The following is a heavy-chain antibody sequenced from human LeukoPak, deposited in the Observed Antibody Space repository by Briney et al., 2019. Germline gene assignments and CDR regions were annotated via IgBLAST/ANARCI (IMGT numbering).Heavy chain of an antibody. CDR1: GFTFSSYA. V-gene: IGHV3-30-3*01. CDR2: ISYDGSNK. D-gene: IGHD6-13*01. CDR3: ARSPQEQLEYYFDY. J-gene: IGHJ4*02. Sequence: GRSLRLSGAASGFTFSSYAMHWVRQAPGKGLEWVAVISYDGSNKYYADSVKGRFTISRDNSKNTLYLQMNSLRAEDTAVYYCARSPQEQLEYYFDYWGQGTLVTVSS.